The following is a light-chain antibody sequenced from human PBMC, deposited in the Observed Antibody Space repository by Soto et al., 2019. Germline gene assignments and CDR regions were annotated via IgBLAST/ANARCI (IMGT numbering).Light chain of an antibody. J-gene: IGKJ1*01. V-gene: IGKV2-30*01. Sequence: IVLTQSPLSLSVTLGQPASISCRSSQSLVNSDGNTYLNWFHQRPGQSPRRLIHKVSNRDSGVPDRFSGSGSDTDFTLSISRVEADDVGVFYCMQGISFTFGQGTRVEIK. CDR2: KVS. CDR3: MQGISFT. CDR1: QSLVNSDGNTY.